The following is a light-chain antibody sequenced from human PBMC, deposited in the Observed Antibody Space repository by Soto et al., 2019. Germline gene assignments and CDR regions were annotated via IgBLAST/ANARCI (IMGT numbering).Light chain of an antibody. CDR3: SSYAGSSNV. V-gene: IGLV2-8*01. Sequence: QSALPQPPSASGSPGQSVAISCTGTSSDVGGYNYVSWYQQHPGKAPKLMIYEVNKRPSGVPDRFSGSKSGNTASLTVSGLKAEDEADYYCSSYAGSSNVFGTGTKVTV. CDR1: SSDVGGYNY. J-gene: IGLJ1*01. CDR2: EVN.